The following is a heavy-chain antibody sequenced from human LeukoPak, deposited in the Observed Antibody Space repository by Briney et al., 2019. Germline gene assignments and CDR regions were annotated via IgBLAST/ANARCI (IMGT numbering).Heavy chain of an antibody. D-gene: IGHD6-13*01. CDR2: ISYDGSYK. CDR1: GFTVSNAW. J-gene: IGHJ4*02. Sequence: GGSLRLSCAGSGFTVSNAWMSWVRQAPGKGLEWVAVISYDGSYKFYADSVKGRFTISRDNSKSTLYLQMNSLRAEDTAVYYCAKDRYSGLNTIDYWGQGTLVTVSS. V-gene: IGHV3-30*18. CDR3: AKDRYSGLNTIDY.